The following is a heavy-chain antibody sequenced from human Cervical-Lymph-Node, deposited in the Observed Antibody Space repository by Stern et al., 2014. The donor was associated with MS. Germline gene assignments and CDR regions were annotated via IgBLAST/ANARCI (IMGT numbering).Heavy chain of an antibody. D-gene: IGHD1-26*01. CDR2: IIPIFGTT. V-gene: IGHV1-69*01. CDR1: GDTFTRHA. CDR3: ARAGGSTVGYYVDY. J-gene: IGHJ4*02. Sequence: MQLVESGAAVKKPGSSVKVSYQTSGDTFTRHAINWVRQAPGQGLEWMGGIIPIFGTTNHAQKFRDRVTITADASTNTVYMELNSLTSEDTAVYFCARAGGSTVGYYVDYWGQGTLVTVSS.